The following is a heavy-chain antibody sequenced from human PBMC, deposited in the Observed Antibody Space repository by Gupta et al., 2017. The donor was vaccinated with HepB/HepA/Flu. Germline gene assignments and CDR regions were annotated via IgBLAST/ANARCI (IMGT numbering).Heavy chain of an antibody. D-gene: IGHD3-3*01. CDR3: ARDPXTYYDFWSGDYVMGGLDY. J-gene: IGHJ4*02. Sequence: QVQLVQSGAEAKKPGALVRFSCKLSGYNFKTYYIQWVRQAPGQGLEWMGLINPGSGSTDSAQKFRGRITMTTDTSTSTVYMELSSLRSEDTAXYXCARDPXTYYDFWSGDYVMGGLDYWGQGTLVTVSS. CDR1: GYNFKTYY. V-gene: IGHV1-46*02. CDR2: INPGSGST.